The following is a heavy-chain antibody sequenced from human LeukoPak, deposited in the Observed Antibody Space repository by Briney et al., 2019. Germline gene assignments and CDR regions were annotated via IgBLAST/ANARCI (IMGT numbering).Heavy chain of an antibody. V-gene: IGHV1-69*05. Sequence: SVKVSCKASGGTFSSYAISWVRLAPGQGLEWMGGIIPIFGTANYAQKFQGRVTITTDESTSTAYMELSSLRSEDTAVYYCASTSPYCGGDCSIDYWGQGTLVTVSS. CDR1: GGTFSSYA. J-gene: IGHJ4*02. CDR2: IIPIFGTA. CDR3: ASTSPYCGGDCSIDY. D-gene: IGHD2-21*02.